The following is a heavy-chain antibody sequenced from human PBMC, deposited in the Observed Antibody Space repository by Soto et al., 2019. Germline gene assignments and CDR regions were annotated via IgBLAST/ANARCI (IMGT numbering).Heavy chain of an antibody. V-gene: IGHV4-31*03. CDR2: IYNSGTT. Sequence: QVQLQESGPGLVKPSETLSLTCTVSGGSITRGGYYWSWIRQHPGKGLEWVGYIYNSGTTYYNPSLKSRFTIPVATSKNLFSLKLTSVTAADTAVYYGARDPAPWGQGTLVTVSS. CDR1: GGSITRGGYY. CDR3: ARDPAP. J-gene: IGHJ5*02.